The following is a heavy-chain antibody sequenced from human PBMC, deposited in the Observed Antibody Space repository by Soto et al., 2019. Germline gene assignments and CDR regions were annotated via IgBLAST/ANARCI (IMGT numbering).Heavy chain of an antibody. CDR2: IWYDGSNK. D-gene: IGHD2-21*01. CDR3: ARDNAPYCGGDCPDAFDI. V-gene: IGHV3-33*01. J-gene: IGHJ3*02. Sequence: PGESLKISCAASGFTFSSYGMHWVRQAPGKGLEWVAVIWYDGSNKYYADSVKGRFTISRDNSKNTLYLQMNSLRAEDTAVYYCARDNAPYCGGDCPDAFDIWGQGTMVTVSS. CDR1: GFTFSSYG.